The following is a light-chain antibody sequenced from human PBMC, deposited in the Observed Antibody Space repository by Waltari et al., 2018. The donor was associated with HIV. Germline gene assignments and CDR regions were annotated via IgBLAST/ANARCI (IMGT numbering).Light chain of an antibody. Sequence: EIVLTQSQATLSLSPGERATLSCRASQSVSSYLAWYQQKPGKAPRLLIYDASNRATGIPARFSVSGSGTDFTLTISSLEPEDFAVYYCQQRSNWRVTFGQGTRLEIK. J-gene: IGKJ5*01. CDR1: QSVSSY. CDR2: DAS. CDR3: QQRSNWRVT. V-gene: IGKV3-11*01.